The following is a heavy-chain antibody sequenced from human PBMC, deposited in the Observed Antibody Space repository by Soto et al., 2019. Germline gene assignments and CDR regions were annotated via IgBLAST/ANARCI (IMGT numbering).Heavy chain of an antibody. CDR3: AKSPGNKKGAYYYYYYMDV. CDR1: GFTFSSYA. V-gene: IGHV3-23*01. J-gene: IGHJ6*03. D-gene: IGHD3-16*01. CDR2: ISCSGGST. Sequence: EVQLLESGGGLVQPGGSLRLSCAASGFTFSSYAMSWVRQAPGKGLEWVSAISCSGGSTYYADSVKGRFTISRDNSKNTLYLQMNSLRAEDTAVYYCAKSPGNKKGAYYYYYYMDVWGKGTTVTVSS.